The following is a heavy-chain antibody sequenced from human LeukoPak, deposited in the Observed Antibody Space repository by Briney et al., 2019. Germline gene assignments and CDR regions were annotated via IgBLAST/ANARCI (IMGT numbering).Heavy chain of an antibody. V-gene: IGHV3-30*03. Sequence: GGSLRLSCAASGFTFSSYGMHWVRQAPGKGLEWVAVISYDGSNKYYADSVKGRFTISRDNAKNSLYLQMNSLRAEDTAVYYCAREPPVGPIPNWGQGTLVTVSS. CDR2: ISYDGSNK. CDR3: AREPPVGPIPN. D-gene: IGHD1-26*01. J-gene: IGHJ4*02. CDR1: GFTFSSYG.